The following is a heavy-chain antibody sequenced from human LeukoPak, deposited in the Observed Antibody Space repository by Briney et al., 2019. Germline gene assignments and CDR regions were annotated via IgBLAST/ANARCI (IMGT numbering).Heavy chain of an antibody. V-gene: IGHV4-59*08. CDR1: GGSISSYY. Sequence: SETLSLTCTVSGGSISSYYWSWMRQPPGKGLEWIGYIYYSGSTNYNPSLKSRVTISVDTSKNQFSLKLSSVTAADTAVYYCARRSGDSNYYYYYGMDVWGQGTTVTVSS. CDR2: IYYSGST. D-gene: IGHD2-21*01. J-gene: IGHJ6*02. CDR3: ARRSGDSNYYYYYGMDV.